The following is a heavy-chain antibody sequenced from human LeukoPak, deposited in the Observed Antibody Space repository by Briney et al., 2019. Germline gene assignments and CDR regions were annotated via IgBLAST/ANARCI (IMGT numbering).Heavy chain of an antibody. CDR2: IYYSGST. D-gene: IGHD2-15*01. Sequence: PSETLSLTCAVSGGSISSNSYYWGWIRQPPGKGLEWIGSIYYSGSTYYNLSLKSRVTISVETSKNQFFLKLTSVTAADTAMYYCARDAFCSGGTCPRGVWFDPWGQGTLVTVSS. CDR1: GGSISSNSYY. J-gene: IGHJ5*02. V-gene: IGHV4-39*07. CDR3: ARDAFCSGGTCPRGVWFDP.